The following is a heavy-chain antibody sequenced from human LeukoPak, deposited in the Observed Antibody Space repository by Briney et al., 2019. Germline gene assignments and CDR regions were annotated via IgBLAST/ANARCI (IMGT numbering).Heavy chain of an antibody. CDR2: IYYSGST. V-gene: IGHV4-30-4*08. Sequence: TSETLSLTCTVSGGSISSGDYYWSWIRQPPGKGLEWIGYIYYSGSTYYNPSLKSRVTISVDTSKNQFSLKLSSVTAADTAVYYCARGDPITMIDYWGQGTLVTVSS. CDR3: ARGDPITMIDY. CDR1: GGSISSGDYY. D-gene: IGHD3-22*01. J-gene: IGHJ4*02.